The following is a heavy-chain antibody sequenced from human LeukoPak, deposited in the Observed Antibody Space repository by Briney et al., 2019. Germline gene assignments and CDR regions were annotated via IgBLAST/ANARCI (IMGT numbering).Heavy chain of an antibody. CDR1: GYPFTTHD. J-gene: IGHJ4*02. CDR2: INPNSGNT. D-gene: IGHD3-3*01. Sequence: ASVTVSCTASGYPFTTHDITWVRQAPGQGLQWLGWINPNSGNTGYAQKFQDRVFMTTDSSINTAYLELRSLKSEDTAVYYCARGVPTLWNGYFTEFDHWGQGTLVTVSS. CDR3: ARGVPTLWNGYFTEFDH. V-gene: IGHV1-8*01.